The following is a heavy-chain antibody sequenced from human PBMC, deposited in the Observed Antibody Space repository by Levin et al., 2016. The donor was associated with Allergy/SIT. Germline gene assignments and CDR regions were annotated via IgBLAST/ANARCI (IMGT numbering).Heavy chain of an antibody. Sequence: WIRQPPGKGLEWVANIKQDGSERYYVDSVKGRFTISRDNAKNSLYLQMNSLRAEDTAVYYCVRDRAVRFCSTTSCYDSYYYYYMDVWGKGTSVTVSS. J-gene: IGHJ6*03. CDR3: VRDRAVRFCSTTSCYDSYYYYYMDV. V-gene: IGHV3-7*03. CDR2: IKQDGSER. D-gene: IGHD2-2*01.